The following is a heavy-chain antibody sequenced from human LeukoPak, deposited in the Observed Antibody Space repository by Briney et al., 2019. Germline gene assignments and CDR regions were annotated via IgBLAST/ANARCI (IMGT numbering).Heavy chain of an antibody. V-gene: IGHV3-9*01. CDR2: ISWNSGSI. D-gene: IGHD3-9*01. Sequence: GRSLRLSCAASGFTFDDYAMHWVRQAPGKGLEWVSGISWNSGSIGYADSVKGRFTIPRDNAKNSLYLQMNSLRAEDTAVYYCARDRYDILTELYYYYGMDVWGQGTTVTVSS. CDR1: GFTFDDYA. CDR3: ARDRYDILTELYYYYGMDV. J-gene: IGHJ6*02.